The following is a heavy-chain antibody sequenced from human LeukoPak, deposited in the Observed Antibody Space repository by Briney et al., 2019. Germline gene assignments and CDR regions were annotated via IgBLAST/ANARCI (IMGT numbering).Heavy chain of an antibody. CDR2: ISGSGGST. V-gene: IGHV3-23*01. J-gene: IGHJ4*02. CDR3: AKSTVSECSGGSCYSYYFDY. D-gene: IGHD2-15*01. CDR1: GFTFSSYA. Sequence: GGSLRLSCAASGFTFSSYAMSWVRQAPGKGLEWVSAISGSGGSTYYADSVKGQFTISRDNSKNTLYLQMNSLRAEDTAVYYCAKSTVSECSGGSCYSYYFDYWGQGTLVTVSS.